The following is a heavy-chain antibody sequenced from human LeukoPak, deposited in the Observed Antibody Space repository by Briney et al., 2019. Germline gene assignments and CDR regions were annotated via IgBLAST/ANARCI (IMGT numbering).Heavy chain of an antibody. CDR1: GFTFSSFD. D-gene: IGHD1-1*01. CDR3: ARGPTRGKYYYMDV. CDR2: IGTASDT. J-gene: IGHJ6*03. Sequence: GGSLRLSCAASGFTFSSFDMHWVRQPTGQGLEWVSTIGTASDTYYPGCVEGGFALSRDNAKNSLYLQMNSLTAGDTAVYYCARGPTRGKYYYMDVWGKGTTVTVSS. V-gene: IGHV3-13*01.